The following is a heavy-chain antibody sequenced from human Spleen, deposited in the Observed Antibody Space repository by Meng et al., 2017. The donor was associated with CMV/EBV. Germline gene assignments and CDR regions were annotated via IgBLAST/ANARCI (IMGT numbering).Heavy chain of an antibody. CDR1: GFTVSSNY. D-gene: IGHD3-22*01. V-gene: IGHV3-53*05. CDR2: IYSGGST. Sequence: GESLKISCAASGFTVSSNYMSWVRQAPGKGLEWVSVIYSGGSTYYADSVKGRFTISRDNAKNSLYLQMNSLRADDTALYYCAKDIDYDRGSGMDVWGQGTAVTVSS. CDR3: AKDIDYDRGSGMDV. J-gene: IGHJ6*02.